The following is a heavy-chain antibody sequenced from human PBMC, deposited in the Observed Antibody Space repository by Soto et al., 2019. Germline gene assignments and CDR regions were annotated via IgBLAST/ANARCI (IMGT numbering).Heavy chain of an antibody. CDR2: IYYSGST. CDR1: GGSISSGGYY. D-gene: IGHD1-1*01. Sequence: SETLSLTCTVSGGSISSGGYYWSWIRQHPGKGLEWIGYIYYSGSTYYNPSLKSRVTISVDTSKNQFSLKLSSVTAADTAVYYCARYRTGWFDPWGQGTLVTVS. V-gene: IGHV4-31*03. J-gene: IGHJ5*02. CDR3: ARYRTGWFDP.